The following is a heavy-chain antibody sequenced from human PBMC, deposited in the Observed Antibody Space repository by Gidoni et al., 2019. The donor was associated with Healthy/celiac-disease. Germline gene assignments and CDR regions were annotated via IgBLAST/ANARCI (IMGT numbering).Heavy chain of an antibody. Sequence: EVQLVESGGGLVKPGGSLRLSCAASGFTFSRYSMNWVRQAPGKGLEWVSSISSSSSYTYYADSVKGRFTISRDNAKNSLYLQMNSLRAEDTAVYYCARALTGITIFGVVIDYYYYGMDVWGQGTTVTVSS. J-gene: IGHJ6*02. CDR3: ARALTGITIFGVVIDYYYYGMDV. CDR1: GFTFSRYS. D-gene: IGHD3-3*01. CDR2: ISSSSSYT. V-gene: IGHV3-21*01.